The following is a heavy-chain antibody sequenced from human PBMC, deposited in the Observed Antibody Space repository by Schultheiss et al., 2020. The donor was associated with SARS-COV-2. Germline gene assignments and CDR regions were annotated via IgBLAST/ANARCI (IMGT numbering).Heavy chain of an antibody. J-gene: IGHJ6*04. V-gene: IGHV3-48*03. CDR3: ARGGTGGDLDV. CDR2: MSNRGTGSTI. Sequence: GGSLRLSCVASGFTFSNYVMNWVRQAPGKGLEWISKMSNRGTGSTIYYADSVRGRFTISRDSARNSLYLQMNSLRVEDTAIYYCARGGTGGDLDVWGKGTTVTVSS. CDR1: GFTFSNYV. D-gene: IGHD3-16*01.